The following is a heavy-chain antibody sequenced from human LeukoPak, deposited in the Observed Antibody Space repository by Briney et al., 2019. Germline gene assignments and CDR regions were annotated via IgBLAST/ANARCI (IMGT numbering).Heavy chain of an antibody. CDR2: IYHSGTT. CDR1: GYSISSGYY. D-gene: IGHD3-22*01. CDR3: ARERSGYSLFDY. J-gene: IGHJ4*02. Sequence: SETLSLTCTVSGYSISSGYYWGWIRQPPGKGLEWIGSIYHSGTTYYNPSLKSRVTISVDTSKNQHSLKLSSVTAADTAVYYCARERSGYSLFDYWGQGTLVTVSS. V-gene: IGHV4-38-2*02.